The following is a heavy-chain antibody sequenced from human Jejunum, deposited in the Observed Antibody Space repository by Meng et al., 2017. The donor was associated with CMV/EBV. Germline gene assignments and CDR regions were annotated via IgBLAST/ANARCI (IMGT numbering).Heavy chain of an antibody. D-gene: IGHD2-8*01. CDR3: ARGFTNGWQPFDF. CDR1: GGVFNNYA. Sequence: QVQLLQSGAVVKCPXXXXXFXCKSSGGVFNNYALTWVRQAPGQGREWMGGIIAVLTTPNYAPKFQGRLTITADASTGTTYMELSSLTSEDTAVYFCARGFTNGWQPFDFWGQGTLVTVSS. CDR2: IIAVLTTP. V-gene: IGHV1-69*01. J-gene: IGHJ4*02.